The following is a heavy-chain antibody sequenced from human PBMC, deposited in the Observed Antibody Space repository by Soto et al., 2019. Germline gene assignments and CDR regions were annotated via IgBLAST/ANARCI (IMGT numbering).Heavy chain of an antibody. Sequence: QVQLVQSGAEVKKPGASVKVSCKASGYIFTNYDINWVRQATGQGLEYLGWINPNRGNTGYVQKFQGRVTMTRNTSLNPAYMELNSLRSEDTAVYYCAIGIKYGDYSRWFDTWGPGTLVTVSS. V-gene: IGHV1-8*01. CDR3: AIGIKYGDYSRWFDT. J-gene: IGHJ5*02. CDR1: GYIFTNYD. CDR2: INPNRGNT. D-gene: IGHD4-17*01.